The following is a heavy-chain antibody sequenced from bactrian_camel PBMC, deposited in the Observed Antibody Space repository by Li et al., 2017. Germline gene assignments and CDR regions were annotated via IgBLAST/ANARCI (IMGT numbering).Heavy chain of an antibody. CDR1: GFTFSVYP. D-gene: IGHD3*01. CDR2: ISDDSITT. J-gene: IGHJ4*01. CDR3: AGDRGEPRWPTASTFAY. V-gene: IGHV3S40*01. Sequence: VQLVESGGGLVQPGGSLRLSCAASGFTFSVYPMSWVRQAPGKGLEWVASISDDSITTDYGGFLKTRFTISRDNAKSTVYLHMTNLNPEDTAMYYCAGDRGEPRWPTASTFAYWGQGTQVTVS.